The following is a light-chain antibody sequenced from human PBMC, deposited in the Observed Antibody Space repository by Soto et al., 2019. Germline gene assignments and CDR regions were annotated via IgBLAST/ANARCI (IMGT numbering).Light chain of an antibody. CDR2: DAS. Sequence: EIVLTQSPATLSLSPGERATLSCRASQSVSSYLACYQQKPCQAPRLLIYDASNRATGIPARFSGSGSGTDFTLTIRGLEPEDVAVYYCQKRSNCPPIFPFGPGTKVDI. CDR3: QKRSNCPPIFP. J-gene: IGKJ3*01. CDR1: QSVSSY. V-gene: IGKV3-11*01.